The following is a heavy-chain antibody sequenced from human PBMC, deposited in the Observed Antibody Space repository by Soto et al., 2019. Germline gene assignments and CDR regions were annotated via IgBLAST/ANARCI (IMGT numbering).Heavy chain of an antibody. CDR2: ISSGASTR. Sequence: QVQLVESGGGLVKSGGSLRLSCAASGFTFSDYYMSWIRQAPGKGLEWVSYISSGASTRHYADSVKGRFTISRDNAKNSPYLQMNSLRVEDTAVYYCARKVGYKVATIGAFDYWGQGTLVTVSS. D-gene: IGHD5-12*01. CDR1: GFTFSDYY. J-gene: IGHJ4*02. V-gene: IGHV3-11*01. CDR3: ARKVGYKVATIGAFDY.